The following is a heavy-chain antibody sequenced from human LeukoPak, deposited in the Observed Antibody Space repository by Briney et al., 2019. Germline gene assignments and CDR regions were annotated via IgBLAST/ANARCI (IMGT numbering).Heavy chain of an antibody. J-gene: IGHJ4*02. CDR3: VRYRSTSYRFDN. CDR1: GDSLSGLPYS. D-gene: IGHD6-19*01. Sequence: PSETPSLTCTVSGDSLSGLPYSWGWVRQSPGKGLEWIAYMYYDEHTYYNPSLKSRVTISVDTSKMQFSLSLSSVTAADTAIYYCVRYRSTSYRFDNWGQGTLVTVSS. V-gene: IGHV4-39*01. CDR2: MYYDEHT.